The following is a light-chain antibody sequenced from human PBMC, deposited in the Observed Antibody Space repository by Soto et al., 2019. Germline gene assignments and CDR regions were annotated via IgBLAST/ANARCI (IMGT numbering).Light chain of an antibody. CDR3: QQLFDSPIT. V-gene: IGKV1-9*01. CDR2: AAS. CDR1: QVISTS. Sequence: DIQMTQSPSSVSASVGDTVTITCRASQVISTSLAWYQVKPGKAPKLLIYAASTLESGVPSRFSATVSGTEFSLTITSLQPEDFATYYCQQLFDSPITFGQGTHWRL. J-gene: IGKJ5*01.